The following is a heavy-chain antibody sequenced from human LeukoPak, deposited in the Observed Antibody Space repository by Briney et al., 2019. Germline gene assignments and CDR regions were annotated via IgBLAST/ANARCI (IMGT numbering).Heavy chain of an antibody. V-gene: IGHV4-39*01. CDR1: GASISSSYY. Sequence: SETLSLTCTVSGASISSSYYWGWIRQPPGQGLEWIGSVYYAGSTTYNPSLKSRVTISVDTSRNQFSLRLTSVTATDTAVYYCAKHSGGSHYDFDSWGQGTLVTVSS. J-gene: IGHJ4*02. D-gene: IGHD1-26*01. CDR2: VYYAGST. CDR3: AKHSGGSHYDFDS.